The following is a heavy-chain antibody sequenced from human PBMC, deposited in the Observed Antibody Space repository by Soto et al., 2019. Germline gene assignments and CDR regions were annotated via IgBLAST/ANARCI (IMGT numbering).Heavy chain of an antibody. CDR1: GGSISSYY. Sequence: QVQLQESGPGLVKPSETLSLTCTVSGGSISSYYWGWIRQPPGKGLEWIGYIYYSGSTNYNPSLKSRVTISVDTSKNQFSLKLSSVTAADAAVYYCARHPDYGDYGWPYYYYYYMDVWGKGTTVTVSS. V-gene: IGHV4-59*08. J-gene: IGHJ6*03. D-gene: IGHD4-17*01. CDR3: ARHPDYGDYGWPYYYYYYMDV. CDR2: IYYSGST.